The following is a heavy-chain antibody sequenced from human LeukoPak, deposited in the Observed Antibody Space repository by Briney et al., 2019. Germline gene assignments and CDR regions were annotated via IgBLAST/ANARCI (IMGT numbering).Heavy chain of an antibody. V-gene: IGHV4-39*01. CDR3: ARSRDEYTGSYAAD. J-gene: IGHJ4*02. CDR2: MSNSGST. D-gene: IGHD1-26*01. Sequence: SETLSLTCTVSGGSISSSSSYYWAWIRQPPGKGLEWIGTMSNSGSTYCNPSLKSRVTISGDTSKNQFSLKLTSVTAADTAVYYCARSRDEYTGSYAADWGQGTLVTVSS. CDR1: GGSISSSSSYY.